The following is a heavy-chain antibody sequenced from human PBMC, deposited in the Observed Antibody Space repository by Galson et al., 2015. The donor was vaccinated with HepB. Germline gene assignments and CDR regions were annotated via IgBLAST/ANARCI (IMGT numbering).Heavy chain of an antibody. Sequence: SLRLSCAASGFTFNTYSVGWVRQVPEKGLEWVSSIDTNTAYIYYADSVKGRFTISREDAKNSLYLQMDSLRVEDTAVYYCVRDSYCNNGVCYDYWGQGVLVTVSS. J-gene: IGHJ4*02. V-gene: IGHV3-21*01. CDR3: VRDSYCNNGVCYDY. CDR1: GFTFNTYS. D-gene: IGHD2-8*01. CDR2: IDTNTAYI.